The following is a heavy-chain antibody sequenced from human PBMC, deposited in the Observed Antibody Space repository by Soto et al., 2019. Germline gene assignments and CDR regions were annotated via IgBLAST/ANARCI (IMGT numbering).Heavy chain of an antibody. V-gene: IGHV1-3*01. CDR3: ARYRGDSCYDSWFDP. Sequence: QVQLVQSGAEVKKPGASVKVSCKASGYTFTSYAMHWVRQAPGQRLEWMGWINAGNGNTKYSQTFQGRVTITRDTSASTAYMELSSLRSEDTAVYYCARYRGDSCYDSWFDPWGQGTLVTVSS. CDR2: INAGNGNT. CDR1: GYTFTSYA. D-gene: IGHD5-12*01. J-gene: IGHJ5*02.